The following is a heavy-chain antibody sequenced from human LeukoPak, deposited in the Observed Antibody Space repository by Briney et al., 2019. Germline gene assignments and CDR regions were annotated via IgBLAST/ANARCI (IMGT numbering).Heavy chain of an antibody. CDR3: ASGGGWVFDN. Sequence: GGSLRLSCAASGFPFSSHWLSWFRQSPGKGREWVANIKQDGSEKYYVDSVKGRFTISRDNAKNSQYLQMNSLRAEDTAVYYCASGGGWVFDNWGQGTLATVSS. D-gene: IGHD6-19*01. CDR2: IKQDGSEK. J-gene: IGHJ4*02. V-gene: IGHV3-7*01. CDR1: GFPFSSHW.